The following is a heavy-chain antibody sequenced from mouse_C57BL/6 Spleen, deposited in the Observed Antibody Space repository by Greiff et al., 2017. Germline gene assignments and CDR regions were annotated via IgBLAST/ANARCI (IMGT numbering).Heavy chain of an antibody. J-gene: IGHJ4*01. CDR3: ARSLDSSEGGFYAMDY. Sequence: QVQLQQSGAELARPGASVKLSCKATGYTFTSYGISWVKQRTGQGLEWIGEIYPRSGNTYYNEKFKGKATLTADKSSSTAYMALRSLTSEDSAVYFCARSLDSSEGGFYAMDYWGQGTSVTVSS. D-gene: IGHD3-2*02. CDR1: GYTFTSYG. CDR2: IYPRSGNT. V-gene: IGHV1-81*01.